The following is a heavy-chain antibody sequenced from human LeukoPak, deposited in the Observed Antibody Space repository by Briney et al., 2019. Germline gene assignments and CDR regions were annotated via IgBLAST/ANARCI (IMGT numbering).Heavy chain of an antibody. D-gene: IGHD3-22*01. V-gene: IGHV3-23*01. J-gene: IGHJ4*02. CDR3: AKSGRGVVVVITILDY. CDR1: VFTFSSYA. CDR2: ISGGAAST. Sequence: GRSLRLSFAASVFTFSSYAIGWVRQDPGKGLEWVSAISGGAASTYYADSVKGRFTIPRDKSKNALYLQMNSLRAEDTAVYYCAKSGRGVVVVITILDYWGQGTLVTVSS.